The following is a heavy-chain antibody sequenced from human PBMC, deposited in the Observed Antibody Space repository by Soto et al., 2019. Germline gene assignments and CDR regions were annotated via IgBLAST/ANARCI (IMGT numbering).Heavy chain of an antibody. CDR3: ARGLDAEVDV. CDR2: MSPNSGAT. J-gene: IGHJ6*02. Sequence: QVKLVKSGAEVTKPGASGEVSGRASGYTFTTYGINWVRQATGQGIAWMGGMSPNSGATGYAQKFQGRVTMTRDTPISTAYKELSNLRAEDTAIYCCARGLDAEVDVWGQGPTVTVSS. CDR1: GYTFTTYG. D-gene: IGHD2-8*01. V-gene: IGHV1-8*01.